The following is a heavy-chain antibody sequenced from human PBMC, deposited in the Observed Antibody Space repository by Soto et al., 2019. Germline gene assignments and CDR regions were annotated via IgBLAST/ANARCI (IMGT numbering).Heavy chain of an antibody. D-gene: IGHD5-18*01. J-gene: IGHJ4*02. CDR2: ISASGGST. V-gene: IGHV3-23*01. Sequence: EVQLLESGGGLVQPGGSLRLSCAASGFTFNSYAMSWVRQAPGKGLEWVSGISASGGSTYYADSVKGRFTISRDNSKNTMYVQMNSLRAEDTALYYCAKATARGYSYGYSVNYWGQGTLVTVSS. CDR1: GFTFNSYA. CDR3: AKATARGYSYGYSVNY.